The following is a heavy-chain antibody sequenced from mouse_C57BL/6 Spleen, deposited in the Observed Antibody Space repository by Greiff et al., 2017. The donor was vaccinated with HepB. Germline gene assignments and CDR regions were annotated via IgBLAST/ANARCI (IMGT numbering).Heavy chain of an antibody. D-gene: IGHD2-5*01. CDR3: ARGAYYSNPYAMDY. CDR1: GYTFTDYY. CDR2: INPNNGGT. J-gene: IGHJ4*01. Sequence: EVQLQQSGPELVKPGASVKISCKASGYTFTDYYMNWVKQSHGKSLEWIGDINPNNGGTSYNQKFKGKATLTVDKSSRTAYMELRSLTSEDSAVYYCARGAYYSNPYAMDYWGQGTSVTVSS. V-gene: IGHV1-26*01.